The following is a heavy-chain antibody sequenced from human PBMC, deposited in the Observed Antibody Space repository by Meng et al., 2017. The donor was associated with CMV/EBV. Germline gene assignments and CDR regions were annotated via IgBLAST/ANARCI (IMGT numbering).Heavy chain of an antibody. CDR2: IDWDDDQ. CDR1: GFSLSNIGVR. CDR3: ALTMVVTRGLVDY. J-gene: IGHJ4*02. V-gene: IGHV2-70D*14. D-gene: IGHD4-23*01. Sequence: SGPTLVTPTQTITLTCTFSGFSLSNIGVRVSWISQPPGKALEWLAHIDWDDDQFYSTSLKTRLTISKDTSKNQVVLTMTNMDPVDTATYYCALTMVVTRGLVDYWGQGTLVTVSS.